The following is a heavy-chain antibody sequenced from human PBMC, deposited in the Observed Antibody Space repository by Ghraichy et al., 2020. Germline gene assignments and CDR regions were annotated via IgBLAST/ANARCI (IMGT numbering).Heavy chain of an antibody. J-gene: IGHJ3*02. Sequence: GGSLRLSCAASGFTFSSYAMRWVRQAPGKGLEWVSAISGSGGSTYYADSVKGRFTISRDNSKNTLYLQMNSLRAEDTAVYYCAKDLGGRGATDAFDSWGQGTMVTVSS. CDR3: AKDLGGRGATDAFDS. CDR1: GFTFSSYA. CDR2: ISGSGGST. D-gene: IGHD1-26*01. V-gene: IGHV3-23*01.